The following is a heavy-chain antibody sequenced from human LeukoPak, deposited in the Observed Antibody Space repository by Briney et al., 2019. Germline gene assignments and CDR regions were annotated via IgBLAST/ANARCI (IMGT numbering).Heavy chain of an antibody. V-gene: IGHV4-31*03. J-gene: IGHJ4*02. CDR2: IYYSGST. D-gene: IGHD1-26*01. Sequence: SQTLSLTCTVSGGSISSGGYYWSWIRQHPGKGLEWIGYIYYSGSTYYNPSLKSRVTISVDTSKNQFSLKLSSVTAADTAVYYCARRASGSYDYWGQGTLVTVSS. CDR1: GGSISSGGYY. CDR3: ARRASGSYDY.